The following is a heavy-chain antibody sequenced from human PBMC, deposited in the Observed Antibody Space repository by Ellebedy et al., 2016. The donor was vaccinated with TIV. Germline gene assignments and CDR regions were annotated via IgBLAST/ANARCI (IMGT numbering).Heavy chain of an antibody. J-gene: IGHJ5*02. CDR2: ISAYNGNT. CDR3: ARKGVSGSYILNWFDP. D-gene: IGHD1-26*01. CDR1: GYTFTSYG. V-gene: IGHV1-18*01. Sequence: ASVKVSCXASGYTFTSYGISWVRQAPGQGLEWMGWISAYNGNTNYAQKLQGRVTMTTDTSTSTAYMELSSLRSEDTAVYYCARKGVSGSYILNWFDPWGQGTLVTVSS.